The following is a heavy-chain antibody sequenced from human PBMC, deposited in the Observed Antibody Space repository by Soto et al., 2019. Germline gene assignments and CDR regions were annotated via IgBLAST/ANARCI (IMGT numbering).Heavy chain of an antibody. Sequence: QVQLVQSGTEVKKPGSSVKVSCKASGGTFRNYPINWVRQAPGQGLEWMGSIFPLTDIPDYAQNFQARLTISADKSTSTAYMELSSLTSDDTAMYFCARGPLVVLTYFGPWGQGPLVPVSS. D-gene: IGHD3-16*01. CDR2: IFPLTDIP. CDR1: GGTFRNYP. CDR3: ARGPLVVLTYFGP. V-gene: IGHV1-69*02. J-gene: IGHJ5*02.